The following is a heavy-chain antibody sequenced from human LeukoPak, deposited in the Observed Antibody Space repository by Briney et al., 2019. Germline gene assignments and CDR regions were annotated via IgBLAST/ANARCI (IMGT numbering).Heavy chain of an antibody. CDR1: GFIFSDYS. J-gene: IGHJ4*02. CDR2: ISGSGSGSGSGM. CDR3: ARDSNWGFDY. Sequence: GGSLRLSCAASGFIFSDYSKNWVRQAPGEGVEWFSNISGSGSGSGSGMYYADSVKGRFTISRDDAKNSLYLQRSSLRAEDTAFYYCARDSNWGFDYWGQGALVTVSS. D-gene: IGHD7-27*01. V-gene: IGHV3-48*04.